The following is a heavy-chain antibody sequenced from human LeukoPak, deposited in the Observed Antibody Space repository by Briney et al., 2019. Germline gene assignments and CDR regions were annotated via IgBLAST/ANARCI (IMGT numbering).Heavy chain of an antibody. CDR3: ARADLREMATITLDY. CDR1: GYTFTGYY. V-gene: IGHV1-2*02. J-gene: IGHJ4*02. Sequence: ASVKVSCKASGYTFTGYYMHWVRQAPGQGLEWMGWINPNSGGTNYAQKFQGRVTMTRDTSISTAYMELSRLRSDDTAVYYCARADLREMATITLDYWGLGTLVTVSS. D-gene: IGHD5-24*01. CDR2: INPNSGGT.